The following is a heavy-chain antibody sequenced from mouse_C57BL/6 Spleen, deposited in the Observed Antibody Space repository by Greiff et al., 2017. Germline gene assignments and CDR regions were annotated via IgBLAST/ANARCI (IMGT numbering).Heavy chain of an antibody. D-gene: IGHD2-5*01. Sequence: VQLQQPGAELVKPGASVKLSCKASGYTFTSYWMHWVKQRPGQGLEWIGMIHPNSGSTNYNEKFKSKATLTVDKSSSTAYMQLSSLTSEDSAVYHCAREGAYYSNAWFAYWGQGTLVTVSA. CDR3: AREGAYYSNAWFAY. CDR2: IHPNSGST. CDR1: GYTFTSYW. J-gene: IGHJ3*01. V-gene: IGHV1-64*01.